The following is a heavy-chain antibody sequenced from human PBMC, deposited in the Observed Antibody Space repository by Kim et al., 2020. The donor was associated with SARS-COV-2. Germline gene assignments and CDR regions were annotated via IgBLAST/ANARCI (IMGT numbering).Heavy chain of an antibody. J-gene: IGHJ3*01. CDR1: GGSVSRSPSY. V-gene: IGHV4-39*01. CDR2: IYHSGST. D-gene: IGHD3-16*01. Sequence: SETLSLTCSVSGGSVSRSPSYWGWIRQPPGKGLEWIGCIYHSGSTYYTPSLRSRLAISVDTAKNQFSLRLSSVTAADTAVYYCARLIGDTSDYQVFIYA. CDR3: ARLIGDTSDYQVFIYA.